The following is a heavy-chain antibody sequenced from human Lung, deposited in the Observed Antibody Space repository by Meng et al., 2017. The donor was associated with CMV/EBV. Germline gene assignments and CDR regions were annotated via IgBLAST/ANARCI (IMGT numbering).Heavy chain of an antibody. CDR3: TRVFGSGSQRYGGYYGMDV. J-gene: IGHJ6*02. D-gene: IGHD3-10*01. Sequence: ESXKISXXASDFTVSSNYMSWVRQAPGKGLEWVSLIYSGGTTYYADSVKGRFTISRDNSKNTLYLQMNSLRAEDTAVYYCTRVFGSGSQRYGGYYGMDVWGQGTTVTVSS. V-gene: IGHV3-53*01. CDR2: IYSGGTT. CDR1: DFTVSSNY.